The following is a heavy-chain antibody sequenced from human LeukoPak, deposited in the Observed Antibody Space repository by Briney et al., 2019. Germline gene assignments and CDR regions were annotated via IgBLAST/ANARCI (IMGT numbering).Heavy chain of an antibody. J-gene: IGHJ3*02. D-gene: IGHD1-26*01. CDR1: GGTFSSYA. CDR2: IIPIFGTA. V-gene: IGHV1-69*13. CDR3: ARDNSGSTASFDI. Sequence: GASVKVSCKASGGTFSSYAISWVRQAPGQGLEWMGGIIPIFGTANYAQKFQGRVTITADESTSTAYMELSSQRSEDTAVYYWARDNSGSTASFDIWGQGTMVTVSS.